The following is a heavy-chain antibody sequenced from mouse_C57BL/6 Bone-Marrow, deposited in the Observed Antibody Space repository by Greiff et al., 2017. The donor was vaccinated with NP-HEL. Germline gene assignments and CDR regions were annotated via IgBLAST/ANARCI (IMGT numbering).Heavy chain of an antibody. CDR2: IDPSDSYT. CDR3: ARGTGHFDY. CDR1: GYTFTSYW. V-gene: IGHV1-69*01. Sequence: QVQLQQPGAELVMPGASVKLSCKASGYTFTSYWMHWVKQRPGQGLEWIGEIDPSDSYTNYNQKFKGKSTLTVDKSSSTAYMQLSSLTSEDSAVYYCARGTGHFDYWGQGTTLTVSS. J-gene: IGHJ2*01. D-gene: IGHD3-3*01.